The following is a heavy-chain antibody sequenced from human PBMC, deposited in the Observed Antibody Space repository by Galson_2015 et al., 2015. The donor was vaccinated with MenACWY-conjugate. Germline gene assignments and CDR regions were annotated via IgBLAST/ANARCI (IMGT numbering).Heavy chain of an antibody. D-gene: IGHD1-1*01. CDR3: ARAYNWGLDY. CDR1: GDSVSSNSAA. V-gene: IGHV6-1*01. Sequence: CAISGDSVSSNSAAWTWIRQSPSRGLEWLGRTYYRSKWYHDYAVSAKSRITINPDTSKNQFSLQLNSVTPEDTAVYYCARAYNWGLDYWAQGTLVTVSS. J-gene: IGHJ4*02. CDR2: TYYRSKWYH.